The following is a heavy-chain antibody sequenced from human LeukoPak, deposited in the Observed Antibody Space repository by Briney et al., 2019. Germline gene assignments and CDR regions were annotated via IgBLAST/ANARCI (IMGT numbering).Heavy chain of an antibody. Sequence: SETLSLTCTVSGGSISSYYWSWIRQPPGKGLEWIGYIYYSGSANYNPSLKSRLTISVDTSKNQFSLKLSSVTAADTAVYYCARETSQKGAHYMDVWGKGTTVTISS. CDR1: GGSISSYY. J-gene: IGHJ6*03. CDR3: ARETSQKGAHYMDV. CDR2: IYYSGSA. V-gene: IGHV4-59*01. D-gene: IGHD3-16*01.